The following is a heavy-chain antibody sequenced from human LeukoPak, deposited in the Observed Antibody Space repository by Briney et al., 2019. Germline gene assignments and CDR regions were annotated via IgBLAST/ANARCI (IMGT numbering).Heavy chain of an antibody. CDR3: AKDSLLWFGEAFDY. Sequence: GGSLRLSCAASGFTFSSYAMSWARQAPGKGLEWVSAISGSGGSTYYADSVKGRFTISRDNSKNTLYLQMNSLRAEDTAVYYCAKDSLLWFGEAFDYWGQGTLVTVSS. D-gene: IGHD3-10*01. V-gene: IGHV3-23*01. CDR1: GFTFSSYA. CDR2: ISGSGGST. J-gene: IGHJ4*02.